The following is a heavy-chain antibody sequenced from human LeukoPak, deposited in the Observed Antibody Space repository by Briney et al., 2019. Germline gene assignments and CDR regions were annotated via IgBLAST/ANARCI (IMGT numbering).Heavy chain of an antibody. CDR2: IKPDESEK. J-gene: IGHJ4*02. Sequence: HPGGSLRLSCAASGFTFSSYWMSWVRQAPGKGLEWVASIKPDESEKYYVDSVKGRFTISRDNARNSLYLQMNSLRAKDTAVYYCASGCSSTSCYAGWGQGTLVTVSS. V-gene: IGHV3-7*01. CDR3: ASGCSSTSCYAG. CDR1: GFTFSSYW. D-gene: IGHD2-2*01.